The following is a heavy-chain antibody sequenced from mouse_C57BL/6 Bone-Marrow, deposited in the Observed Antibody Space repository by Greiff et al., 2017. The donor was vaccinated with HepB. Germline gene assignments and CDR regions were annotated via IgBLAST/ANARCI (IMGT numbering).Heavy chain of an antibody. CDR3: ARYGSSPPFAY. CDR1: GYTFTSYW. V-gene: IGHV1-61*01. J-gene: IGHJ3*01. D-gene: IGHD1-1*01. Sequence: VQLQQSGAELVRPGSSVKLSCKASGYTFTSYWMDWVKQRPGQGLEWIGNIYPSDSETHYNQKFKDKATLTVDKSSSTAYMQLSSLTSEDSAVYYCARYGSSPPFAYWGQGTLVTVSA. CDR2: IYPSDSET.